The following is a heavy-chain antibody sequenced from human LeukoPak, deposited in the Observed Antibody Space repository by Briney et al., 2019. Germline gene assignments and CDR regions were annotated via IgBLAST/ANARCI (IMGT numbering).Heavy chain of an antibody. V-gene: IGHV3-53*01. CDR1: GLTVSNNY. D-gene: IGHD1-26*01. Sequence: PGGSLRLSCAVSGLTVSNNYMSWVRQAPGKGLEWVSVIYSGGSTYYADSVKGRFTISRDNSKNTVYLQMNSPRDEDTAVYYCARNVGYWGQGTLVTVSS. J-gene: IGHJ4*02. CDR3: ARNVGY. CDR2: IYSGGST.